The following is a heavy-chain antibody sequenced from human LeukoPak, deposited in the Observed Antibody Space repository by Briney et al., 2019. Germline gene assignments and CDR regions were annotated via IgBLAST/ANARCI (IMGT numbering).Heavy chain of an antibody. CDR1: GFTFSSYS. D-gene: IGHD2-2*01. CDR2: ISSCSSYI. J-gene: IGHJ4*02. CDR3: ARDLLGYCSITSCQNLV. Sequence: PGGSLRLSCAASGFTFSSYSMNWVGQAPGKGLERVLTISSCSSYIYYADSVKGRFTISRDNAKNSLYLQMNSLRAEDTAVYYCARDLLGYCSITSCQNLVWGQGTLVTVSS. V-gene: IGHV3-21*01.